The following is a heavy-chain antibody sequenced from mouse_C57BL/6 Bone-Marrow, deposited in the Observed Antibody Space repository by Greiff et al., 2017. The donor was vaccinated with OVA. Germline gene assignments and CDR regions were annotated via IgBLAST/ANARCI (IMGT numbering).Heavy chain of an antibody. CDR1: GFTFSSYG. V-gene: IGHV5-6*01. CDR2: ISSGGSYT. CDR3: ARHSYSNPTYFDY. J-gene: IGHJ2*01. Sequence: EVQVVESGGDLVKPGGSLKLSCAASGFTFSSYGMSWVRQTPDKRLEWVATISSGGSYTYYPDSVKGRFTISRDNAKNTLYLHMSSLKSEYTAVYYCARHSYSNPTYFDYWGQGTTLTVSS. D-gene: IGHD2-5*01.